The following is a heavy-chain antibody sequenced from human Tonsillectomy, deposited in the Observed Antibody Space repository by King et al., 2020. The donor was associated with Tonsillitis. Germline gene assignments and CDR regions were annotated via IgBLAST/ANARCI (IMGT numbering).Heavy chain of an antibody. CDR1: GGTFSSYA. D-gene: IGHD3-9*01. CDR3: ARADILTGYYSHYYYYGMDV. Sequence: QLVQSGAEVKKPGSSVKVSCKASGGTFSSYAISWVRQAPGQGLEWMGGIIPIFGTANYAQKFQGRVTITADESTSTAYMELSSLRSEDTAVYYCARADILTGYYSHYYYYGMDVWGQGTTVTVSS. CDR2: IIPIFGTA. J-gene: IGHJ6*02. V-gene: IGHV1-69*12.